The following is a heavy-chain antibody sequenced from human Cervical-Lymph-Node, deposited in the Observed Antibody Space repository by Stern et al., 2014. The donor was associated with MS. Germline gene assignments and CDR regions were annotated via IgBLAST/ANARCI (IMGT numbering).Heavy chain of an antibody. D-gene: IGHD3-16*01. Sequence: QVTLKESGPTLVKPTQTLTLTCTFSGFSLNTEGVAVGWNRQPPGKALKWLAIIFWDDDKRFSPSARTRIAIAKDSSKNQVVLTLPDVDPEDTGTYSCARSFGATLDYWGQGVLVTVSS. CDR3: ARSFGATLDY. J-gene: IGHJ4*02. CDR2: IFWDDDK. V-gene: IGHV2-5*02. CDR1: GFSLNTEGVA.